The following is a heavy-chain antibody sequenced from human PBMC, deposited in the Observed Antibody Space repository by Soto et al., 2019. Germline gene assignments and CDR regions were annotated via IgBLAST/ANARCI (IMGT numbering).Heavy chain of an antibody. CDR1: GFTVSSNC. D-gene: IGHD4-17*01. V-gene: IGHV3-53*01. J-gene: IGHJ6*02. CDR3: AREREATVEGYYYYYYGMDV. CDR2: IYSGGST. Sequence: PGGSLRLSCAASGFTVSSNCMSWVRQAPGKGLEWVSVIYSGGSTYYADSVKGRFTISRDNSKNTLYLQMNSLRAEDTAVYYCAREREATVEGYYYYYYGMDVWGQGTTVTVSS.